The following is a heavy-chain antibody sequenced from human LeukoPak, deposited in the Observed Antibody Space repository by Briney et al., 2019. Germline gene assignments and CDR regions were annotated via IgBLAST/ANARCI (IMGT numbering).Heavy chain of an antibody. CDR3: ATGESGIVYGMDV. Sequence: ASVKVSCKASGYTFTSYGISWVRQAPGQGLEWMGGFDPEDGETIYAQKFQGRVTMTEDTSTDTAYMELSSLRSEDTAVYYCATGESGIVYGMDVWGQGTTVTVSS. V-gene: IGHV1-24*01. CDR2: FDPEDGET. J-gene: IGHJ6*02. D-gene: IGHD2/OR15-2a*01. CDR1: GYTFTSYG.